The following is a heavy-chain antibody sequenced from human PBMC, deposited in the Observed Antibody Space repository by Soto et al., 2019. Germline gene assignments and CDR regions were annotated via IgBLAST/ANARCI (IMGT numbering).Heavy chain of an antibody. J-gene: IGHJ4*02. CDR1: GGSISRHY. V-gene: IGHV4-4*07. CDR2: IYTRGNG. D-gene: IGHD2-8*01. CDR3: ARDQALIYFDS. Sequence: SETLSLTCTVSGGSISRHYWSWIRQPAGKGLEWIGRIYTRGNGNYNPSLKSRVTMSVDTSKNQFALKLSSVTAADTAVYYCARDQALIYFDSWGRGTLVTVSS.